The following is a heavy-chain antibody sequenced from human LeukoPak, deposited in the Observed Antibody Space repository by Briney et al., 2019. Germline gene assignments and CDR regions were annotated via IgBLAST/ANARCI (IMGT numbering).Heavy chain of an antibody. CDR3: ARGWSSSSYFGY. V-gene: IGHV3-66*01. D-gene: IGHD6-6*01. J-gene: IGHJ4*02. CDR2: ISSGGST. CDR1: GITVSANY. Sequence: GGSLRLSCAASGITVSANYWNWVRQAPGKGLEWVSVISSGGSTSYADPVKGRFTISRDNSKNTLYLQMNSLRAEDTAVYYCARGWSSSSYFGYWGQGTLVTVSS.